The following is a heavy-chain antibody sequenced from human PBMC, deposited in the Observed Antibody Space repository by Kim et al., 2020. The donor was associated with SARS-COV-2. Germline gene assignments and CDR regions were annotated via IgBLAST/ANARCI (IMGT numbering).Heavy chain of an antibody. D-gene: IGHD2-15*01. Sequence: ASVKVSCKASGYSFTTYSIYWVRQAPGQGPEWVGWVNGGKGSTKYSQKFQGRVTMTRDTSATTAHMELTRLTAEDSAVYYCARVDVGGSWGLGYWGQGTLVTVSP. CDR3: ARVDVGGSWGLGY. J-gene: IGHJ4*02. CDR1: GYSFTTYS. V-gene: IGHV1-3*01. CDR2: VNGGKGST.